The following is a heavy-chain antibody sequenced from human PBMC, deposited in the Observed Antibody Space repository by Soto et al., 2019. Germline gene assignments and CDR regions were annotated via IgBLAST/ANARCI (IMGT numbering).Heavy chain of an antibody. J-gene: IGHJ6*02. CDR3: ARGRPVLRYFAWSRGYYYYGMDV. Sequence: SVKVSCKASGGTFSSYAISWVRQAPGQGLEWMGGIIPIFGTANYAQKFQGRVTITADESTSTAYMELSSLRSEDTAVYYCARGRPVLRYFAWSRGYYYYGMDVWGQGTTVTVSS. CDR2: IIPIFGTA. V-gene: IGHV1-69*13. D-gene: IGHD3-9*01. CDR1: GGTFSSYA.